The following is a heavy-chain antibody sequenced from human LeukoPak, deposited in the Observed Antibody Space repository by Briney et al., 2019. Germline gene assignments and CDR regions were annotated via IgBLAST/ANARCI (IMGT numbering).Heavy chain of an antibody. CDR2: IRNDETEI. Sequence: SGGSLRLPCTAPGFPFNAYNIHWIRQSPGRGLEWVSFIRNDETEIHYADFAKGRFTISRDRSKNSVYLQMNSLRPDDTALYYCAKDGGRYRFDFWGQGTMVTVSS. CDR1: GFPFNAYN. CDR3: AKDGGRYRFDF. D-gene: IGHD3-16*02. V-gene: IGHV3-30*02. J-gene: IGHJ4*02.